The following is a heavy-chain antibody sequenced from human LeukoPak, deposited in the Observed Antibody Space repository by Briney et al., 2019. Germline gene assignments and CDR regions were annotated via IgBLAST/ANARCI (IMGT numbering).Heavy chain of an antibody. CDR3: TTDGTY. CDR1: GFTFTRYW. J-gene: IGHJ4*02. V-gene: IGHV3-74*01. D-gene: IGHD6-13*01. CDR2: SSTDGSST. Sequence: GGSLRLSCAASGFTFTRYWMHWVRQVPGKGLVWVSRSSTDGSSTTYADSVRGRFTISRDNAKNTVYLQMNSLRAEDTAVYYCTTDGTYWGQGTLVTVSS.